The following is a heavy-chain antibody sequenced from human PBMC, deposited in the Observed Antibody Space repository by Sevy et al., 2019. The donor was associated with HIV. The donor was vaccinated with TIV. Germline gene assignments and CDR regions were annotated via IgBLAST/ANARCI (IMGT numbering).Heavy chain of an antibody. CDR3: ARDSRGGYDWPDNWFDP. V-gene: IGHV1-69*13. J-gene: IGHJ5*02. Sequence: ASVKVSCKASGGTFSSYAISWVRQAPGQGLEWMGGIIPIFGTANYARKFQGRVTITADESTSTAYMELSSLRSEDTAVYYCARDSRGGYDWPDNWFDPWGHGTLVTVSS. CDR1: GGTFSSYA. D-gene: IGHD1-20*01. CDR2: IIPIFGTA.